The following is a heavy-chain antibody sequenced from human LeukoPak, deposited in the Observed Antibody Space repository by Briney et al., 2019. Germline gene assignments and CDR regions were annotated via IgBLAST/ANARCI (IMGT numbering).Heavy chain of an antibody. V-gene: IGHV3-21*01. CDR2: ISSSSSYI. CDR3: ARVRDPFDY. CDR1: GFTFSRYS. Sequence: GGSLRLSCAASGFTFSRYSMNWVRQAPGKGLEWVSSISSSSSYIFYADSVKGRFHISRDNAKNSLYLQMHSLRAEDTAVYYCARVRDPFDYWGQGTLVTVSS. J-gene: IGHJ4*02.